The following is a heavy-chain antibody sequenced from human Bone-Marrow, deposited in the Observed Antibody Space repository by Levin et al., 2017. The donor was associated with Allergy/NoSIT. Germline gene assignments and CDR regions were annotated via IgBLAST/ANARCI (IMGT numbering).Heavy chain of an antibody. D-gene: IGHD6-6*01. Sequence: SCAASGFTFSSYGMHWVRQAPGKGLEWVAVISYDGSNKYYADSVKGRFTISRDNSKNTLYLQMNSLRAEETAVYYCAKDLLLAALGAFDIWGQGTMVTVSS. J-gene: IGHJ3*02. CDR2: ISYDGSNK. V-gene: IGHV3-30*18. CDR3: AKDLLLAALGAFDI. CDR1: GFTFSSYG.